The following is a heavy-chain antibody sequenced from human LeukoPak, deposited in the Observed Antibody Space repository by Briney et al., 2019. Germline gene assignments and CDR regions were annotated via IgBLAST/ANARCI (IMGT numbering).Heavy chain of an antibody. CDR1: GFTVSNSY. CDR2: IYSGGST. J-gene: IGHJ6*03. V-gene: IGHV3-53*01. D-gene: IGHD6-19*01. Sequence: QPGGSLRLSCAASGFTVSNSYMSWVRQAPGKGLEWVSVIYSGGSTYYADSVKGRFTISRDNSKNTLYLQMNSLRAEDTAVYYCARVSSGWYDGYYYYMDVWGKGTTVTISS. CDR3: ARVSSGWYDGYYYYMDV.